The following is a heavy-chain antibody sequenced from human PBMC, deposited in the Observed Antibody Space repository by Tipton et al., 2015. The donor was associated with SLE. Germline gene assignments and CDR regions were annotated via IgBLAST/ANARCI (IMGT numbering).Heavy chain of an antibody. CDR2: INHSGST. D-gene: IGHD2-2*01. V-gene: IGHV4-39*07. CDR3: AREGYCSSTSCLGKYYYYMDV. Sequence: TLSLTCTVSGGSISSSSYYWGWIRQPPGKGLEWIGEINHSGSTYYNPSLKSRVTISVDTSKNQFSLKLSSVTAADTAVYYCAREGYCSSTSCLGKYYYYMDVWGKGTTVTVSS. J-gene: IGHJ6*03. CDR1: GGSISSSSYY.